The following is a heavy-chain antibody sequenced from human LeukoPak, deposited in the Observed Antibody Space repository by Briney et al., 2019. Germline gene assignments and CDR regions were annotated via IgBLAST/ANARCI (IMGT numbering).Heavy chain of an antibody. CDR3: AREDSLGYCSSTSCYPYYYYYMDV. D-gene: IGHD2-2*01. CDR2: IRYDGSNK. CDR1: GFTFSSYG. V-gene: IGHV3-30*02. J-gene: IGHJ6*03. Sequence: GGSLRLSCAASGFTFSSYGMHWVRQAPGKGLEWVAFIRYDGSNKYYADSVKGRFTISRDNSKNTLYLQMNSLRAEDTAVHYCAREDSLGYCSSTSCYPYYYYYMDVWGKGTTVTVSS.